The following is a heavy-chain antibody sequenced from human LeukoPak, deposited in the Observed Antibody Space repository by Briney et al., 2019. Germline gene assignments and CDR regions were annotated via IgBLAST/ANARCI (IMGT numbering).Heavy chain of an antibody. CDR1: GYTFTGYY. D-gene: IGHD2-2*03. CDR3: ARGSAGYCSSTSCYGDY. Sequence: ASVKVSCKASGYTFTGYYMHWVRQAPGQGLEWMGWISAYNGNTNYAQKLQGRVTMTTDTSTSTAYMELRSLRSDDTAVYYCARGSAGYCSSTSCYGDYWGQGTLVTVSS. V-gene: IGHV1-18*04. CDR2: ISAYNGNT. J-gene: IGHJ4*02.